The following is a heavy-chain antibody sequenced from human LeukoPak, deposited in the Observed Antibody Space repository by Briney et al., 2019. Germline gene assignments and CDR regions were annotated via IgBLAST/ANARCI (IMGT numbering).Heavy chain of an antibody. CDR2: INPNSGGT. V-gene: IGHV1-2*02. CDR1: GYTFTGYY. CDR3: ASGVGIQLWLLY. Sequence: GASVKVSCKASGYTFTGYYMHWVRQAPGQGLEWMGWINPNSGGTNYAQKFQGRVTMTRDTSISTVYMGLSSLRSEDTAVYYCASGVGIQLWLLYWGQGTLVTVSS. J-gene: IGHJ4*02. D-gene: IGHD5-18*01.